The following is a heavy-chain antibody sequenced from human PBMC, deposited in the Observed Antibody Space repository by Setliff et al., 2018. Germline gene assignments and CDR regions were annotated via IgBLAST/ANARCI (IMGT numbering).Heavy chain of an antibody. CDR2: VDPSDSYT. V-gene: IGHV5-10-1*01. CDR1: GYSFTSYW. D-gene: IGHD2-15*01. Sequence: GESLKISCKGSGYSFTSYWISWVRQMPGKGLEWMGRVDPSDSYTNYSPSFQGQVTISGDKSISTAYLQWSSLKASDTAMYYCARIRRDIVVVVGATPDYYDYMDVWGKGTTVTVSS. CDR3: ARIRRDIVVVVGATPDYYDYMDV. J-gene: IGHJ6*03.